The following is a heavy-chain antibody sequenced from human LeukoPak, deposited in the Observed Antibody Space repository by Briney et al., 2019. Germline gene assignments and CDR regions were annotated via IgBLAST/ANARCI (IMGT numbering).Heavy chain of an antibody. CDR1: GFTFGDYA. V-gene: IGHV3-49*03. Sequence: PGRSLRLSCTASGFTFGDYAMSWFRQAPGKGLEWVGFIRSKAYGGTTEYAASVKGRFTISRDDSKSIACLQMNSLKTEDTAVYYCTRANYGDYGLNWFDPWGQRTQVTVSS. CDR3: TRANYGDYGLNWFDP. D-gene: IGHD4-17*01. CDR2: IRSKAYGGTT. J-gene: IGHJ5*02.